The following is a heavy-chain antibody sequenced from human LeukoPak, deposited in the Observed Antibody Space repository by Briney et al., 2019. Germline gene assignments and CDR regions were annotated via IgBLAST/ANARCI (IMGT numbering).Heavy chain of an antibody. CDR3: AAADGYNSFADN. Sequence: GGSLRLSCAASGFTFSDLYMDWVRQAPGKGLEWVGRSRNKAHTYATDYAASVKGRFTLSRDYSQNSLYLQMNSLKTEDTAVYYCAAADGYNSFADNWGRGTLVTVFS. D-gene: IGHD5-24*01. J-gene: IGHJ4*02. CDR2: SRNKAHTYAT. CDR1: GFTFSDLY. V-gene: IGHV3-72*01.